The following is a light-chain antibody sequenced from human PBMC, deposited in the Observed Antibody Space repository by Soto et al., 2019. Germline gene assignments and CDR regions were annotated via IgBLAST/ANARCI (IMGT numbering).Light chain of an antibody. CDR2: EGT. V-gene: IGLV2-23*01. CDR3: CSYASSSTYV. J-gene: IGLJ1*01. Sequence: QSALTQPASVSGSPGQSITISCTGTSSDVGSYNLVSWYQQHPGKAPKLMIYEGTKRPSGVSDRFSGSRSGNTASLTISWLQAEDEADYYCCSYASSSTYVFGTGTQLTVL. CDR1: SSDVGSYNL.